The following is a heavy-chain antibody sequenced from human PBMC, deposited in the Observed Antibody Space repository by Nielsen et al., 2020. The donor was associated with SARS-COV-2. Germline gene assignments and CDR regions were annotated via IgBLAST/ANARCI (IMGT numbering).Heavy chain of an antibody. D-gene: IGHD4-23*01. J-gene: IGHJ3*02. V-gene: IGHV3-30*04. Sequence: GESLKISCAASGFTFSSYAMHWVRQAPGKGLEWVAVISYDGSNKYYADSVKGRFTISRDNSKNTLYLQMNSLRAEDTAVYYCAKDLSDDYGGNSWVFDIWGQGTMVTVSS. CDR1: GFTFSSYA. CDR2: ISYDGSNK. CDR3: AKDLSDDYGGNSWVFDI.